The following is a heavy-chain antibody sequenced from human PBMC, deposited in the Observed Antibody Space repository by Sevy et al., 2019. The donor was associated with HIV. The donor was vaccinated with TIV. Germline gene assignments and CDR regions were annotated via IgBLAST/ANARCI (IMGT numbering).Heavy chain of an antibody. Sequence: GGSLRLSCAAYGFTFSIYGMHWVRQAPGKGLEWVAVIWNDRSNKPYADSVKGRFTISRDNAKNTLYLQMNSLRVEDTAVYYCASLPNNYYDISGSSGDDAFDIWGQGTRVTVSS. CDR1: GFTFSIYG. D-gene: IGHD3-22*01. CDR2: IWNDRSNK. V-gene: IGHV3-33*01. CDR3: ASLPNNYYDISGSSGDDAFDI. J-gene: IGHJ3*02.